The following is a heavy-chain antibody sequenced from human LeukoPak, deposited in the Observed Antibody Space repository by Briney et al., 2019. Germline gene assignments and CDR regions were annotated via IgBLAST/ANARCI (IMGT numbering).Heavy chain of an antibody. V-gene: IGHV4-4*02. CDR3: AREGIVPAAMVANWFDP. D-gene: IGHD2-2*01. CDR2: IYYSGST. Sequence: PSETLSLTCAVSGGSISSSNWWSWVRQPPGKGLEWIGSIYYSGSTYYNPFLKSRVTISVDTSKNQFSLKLSSVTAADTAVYYCAREGIVPAAMVANWFDPWGQGTLVTVSS. CDR1: GGSISSSNW. J-gene: IGHJ5*02.